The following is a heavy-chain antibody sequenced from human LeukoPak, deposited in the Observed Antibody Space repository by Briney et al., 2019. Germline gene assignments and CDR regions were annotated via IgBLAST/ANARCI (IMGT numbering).Heavy chain of an antibody. CDR2: ISAYNGNT. V-gene: IGHV1-18*01. CDR1: GYTFTSYG. Sequence: ASVKVSCKASGYTFTSYGISWVRQAPGQGLDWMGWISAYNGNTNYAQKLQGRVTMTTDTSTSTAYMELRSLRSDDTAVYYCARWKGHDYGDYFYEDWGQGTLATVSS. D-gene: IGHD4-17*01. CDR3: ARWKGHDYGDYFYED. J-gene: IGHJ4*02.